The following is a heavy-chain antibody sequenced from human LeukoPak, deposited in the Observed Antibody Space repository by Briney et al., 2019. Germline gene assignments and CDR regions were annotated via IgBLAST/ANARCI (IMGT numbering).Heavy chain of an antibody. CDR3: ARDHPSGAAAGAY. CDR1: GYTFTSYA. V-gene: IGHV1-69*13. J-gene: IGHJ4*02. Sequence: ASVKVSCKASGYTFTSYAMNWVRQAPGQGLEWMGAIIPIFNTSNCAQKFRDRVTITADESTSTAYMELSSLRSDDTAVYYCARDHPSGAAAGAYWGQGTLVTVSS. D-gene: IGHD6-13*01. CDR2: IIPIFNTS.